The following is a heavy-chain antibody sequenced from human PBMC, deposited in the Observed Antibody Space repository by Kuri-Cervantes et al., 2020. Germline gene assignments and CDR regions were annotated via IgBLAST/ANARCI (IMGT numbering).Heavy chain of an antibody. V-gene: IGHV4-38-2*02. CDR1: GYSISSGYY. CDR2: IYHSGST. Sequence: GSLRLSCAVSGYSISSGYYWGWIRQPPGKGLEWIGSIYHSGSTYYNPSLKSRVTISVDTSKNQFSLKLSSVTAADTAVYYCAREHYYFDYWGQGTLVTVSS. J-gene: IGHJ4*02. CDR3: AREHYYFDY.